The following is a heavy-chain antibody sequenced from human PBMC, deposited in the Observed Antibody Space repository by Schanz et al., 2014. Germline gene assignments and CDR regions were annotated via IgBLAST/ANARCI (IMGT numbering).Heavy chain of an antibody. D-gene: IGHD2-8*01. V-gene: IGHV3-23*04. CDR3: ASLYDREYFDY. CDR2: ISGSGGDT. Sequence: VQLVESGGGVVQPGRSLRLSCAASGFDFSSYGMFWVRQAPGKGPEWVSAISGSGGDTYYADSVKGRFTISRDNSKNTLYLQMNSLRAEDTAVYYCASLYDREYFDYWGQGTLVTVSS. CDR1: GFDFSSYG. J-gene: IGHJ4*02.